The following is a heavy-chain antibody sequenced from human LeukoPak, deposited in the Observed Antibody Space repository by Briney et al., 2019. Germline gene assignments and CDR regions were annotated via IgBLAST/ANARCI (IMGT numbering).Heavy chain of an antibody. Sequence: DPSETLSLTCTVSGGSISSYYWNWIRQPPGKGLEWIGYIYNSGSTNNNPSLKGPAILSIDTSKKQFSLQLSSVTAADTAVYYCARETPYGSGSYPFDYWGQGILVTVSS. D-gene: IGHD3-10*01. CDR2: IYNSGST. J-gene: IGHJ4*02. CDR3: ARETPYGSGSYPFDY. CDR1: GGSISSYY. V-gene: IGHV4-59*01.